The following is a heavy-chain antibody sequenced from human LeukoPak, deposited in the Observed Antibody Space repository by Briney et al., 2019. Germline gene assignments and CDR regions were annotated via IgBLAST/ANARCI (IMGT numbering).Heavy chain of an antibody. CDR3: ARDGGDGYNAYYFDY. V-gene: IGHV1-2*02. J-gene: IGHJ4*02. D-gene: IGHD5-24*01. CDR2: INPDSGGT. Sequence: GASVKVSCKASGYTFTSYYMHWVRQAPGQGLEWMGWINPDSGGTSYAQKFQGRVTMTRDTSISTAYMELSRLRFDDTAVYYCARDGGDGYNAYYFDYWGQGSLVTVSS. CDR1: GYTFTSYY.